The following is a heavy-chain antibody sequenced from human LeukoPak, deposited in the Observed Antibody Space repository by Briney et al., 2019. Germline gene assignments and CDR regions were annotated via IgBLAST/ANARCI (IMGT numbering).Heavy chain of an antibody. Sequence: GGSLRLSCAASGFTFSDYYMSWIRQAPGKGLEWVSYISSSGSTIYYADSVKGRFTISRDNAKNSLYLQMNSLRAEDTAVYYCGRARNYDFWSGYYEYYFDYWGQGTLVTVSS. J-gene: IGHJ4*02. CDR2: ISSSGSTI. CDR1: GFTFSDYY. D-gene: IGHD3-3*01. V-gene: IGHV3-11*01. CDR3: GRARNYDFWSGYYEYYFDY.